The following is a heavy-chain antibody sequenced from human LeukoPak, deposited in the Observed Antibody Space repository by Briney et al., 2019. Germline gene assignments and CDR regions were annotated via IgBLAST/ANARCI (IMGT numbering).Heavy chain of an antibody. Sequence: SETLSLTCTVSGGSISSYYWSWIRQPPGKGLEWIGYIYYSGSTNYNPSLKSRVTISVDTSKNQFSLKLSSVTAADTAVYYCAKDSSSSPHWFDPWGQGTLVTVSS. D-gene: IGHD6-6*01. CDR2: IYYSGST. CDR1: GGSISSYY. CDR3: AKDSSSSPHWFDP. V-gene: IGHV4-59*01. J-gene: IGHJ5*02.